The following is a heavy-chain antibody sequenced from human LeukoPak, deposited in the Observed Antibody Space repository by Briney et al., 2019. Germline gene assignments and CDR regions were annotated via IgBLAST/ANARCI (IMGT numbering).Heavy chain of an antibody. J-gene: IGHJ1*01. CDR3: ARDTSSGNSLYFQH. V-gene: IGHV4-31*03. Sequence: SQTLSLTCTISGGSISSGGYYWSWIRQHPGKGLEWIGYIYYSGSTHYNPSLKSRVTISVDTSKNQFSLKLSSVTAADTAVYYCARDTSSGNSLYFQHWGQGTLVTVSS. CDR1: GGSISSGGYY. D-gene: IGHD4-23*01. CDR2: IYYSGST.